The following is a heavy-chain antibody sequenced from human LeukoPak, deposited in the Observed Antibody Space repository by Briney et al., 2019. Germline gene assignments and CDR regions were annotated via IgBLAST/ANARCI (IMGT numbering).Heavy chain of an antibody. CDR1: GFAFGSYA. D-gene: IGHD3-10*01. Sequence: GTSLRLSCEASGFAFGSYAMHWVRQAPGRGLEWVAVISHDGDNTNSGESVRGRFTISRDNSKNTLYLQMNSLRVEDTAVYYCARSQFGELLNGFDSWGRGTLVTVSS. CDR2: ISHDGDNT. J-gene: IGHJ4*02. V-gene: IGHV3-30-3*01. CDR3: ARSQFGELLNGFDS.